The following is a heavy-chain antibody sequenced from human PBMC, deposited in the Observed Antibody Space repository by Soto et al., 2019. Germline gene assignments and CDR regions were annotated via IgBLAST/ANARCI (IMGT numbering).Heavy chain of an antibody. Sequence: GGSLRLSCAASGFTFSSYAMHWVRQAPGKGLEWVAVISYDGSNKYYADSVKGRFTISRDNSKNTLYLQMNSLRAEDTAVYYCARAGYSSPYYFDYWGQGTLVTVSS. J-gene: IGHJ4*02. CDR3: ARAGYSSPYYFDY. V-gene: IGHV3-30-3*01. D-gene: IGHD6-13*01. CDR2: ISYDGSNK. CDR1: GFTFSSYA.